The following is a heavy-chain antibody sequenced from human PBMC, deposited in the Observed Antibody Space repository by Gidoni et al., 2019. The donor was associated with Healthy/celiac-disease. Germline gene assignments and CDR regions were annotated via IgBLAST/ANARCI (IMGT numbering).Heavy chain of an antibody. CDR3: AKAAPAATIPSSDMPFDY. J-gene: IGHJ4*02. Sequence: EVQLVASGGGLVQPGGSLRLSCAASGFPFSSYAMSWVRQAPGKGLEWVSAISGSGGSTYYADSVKGRFTISRDNSKNTLYLQMNSLRAEDTAVYYCAKAAPAATIPSSDMPFDYWGQGTLVTVSS. V-gene: IGHV3-23*04. CDR1: GFPFSSYA. CDR2: ISGSGGST. D-gene: IGHD2-2*01.